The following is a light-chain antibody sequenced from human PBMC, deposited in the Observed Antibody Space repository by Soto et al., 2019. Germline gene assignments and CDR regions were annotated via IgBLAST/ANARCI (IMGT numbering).Light chain of an antibody. Sequence: EIVLTQSTATLSLSPGESATLSCRANQSVSHYLTLYQQKPGQAPRLLIYDTSNRAAGIPARFSGRGSGKDFTLTISSLEPEDVAVYYCHQRSNWPPYTFGQGTKLEIK. V-gene: IGKV3-11*01. CDR1: QSVSHY. CDR3: HQRSNWPPYT. J-gene: IGKJ2*01. CDR2: DTS.